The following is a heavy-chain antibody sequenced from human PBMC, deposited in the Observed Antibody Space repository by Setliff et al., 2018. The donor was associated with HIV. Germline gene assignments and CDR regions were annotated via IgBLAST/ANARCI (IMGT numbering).Heavy chain of an antibody. CDR3: TRSWFGASN. CDR2: INHSGST. Sequence: SETLSLTCAVYGGSFSGFYWSWIRQPPGKGLEWIGEINHSGSTNYNPSLKSRVTISVDTSKNQFSLNLNSVTAADTAIYYCTRSWFGASNWGQGTLVTVSS. CDR1: GGSFSGFY. J-gene: IGHJ4*02. D-gene: IGHD3-10*01. V-gene: IGHV4-34*01.